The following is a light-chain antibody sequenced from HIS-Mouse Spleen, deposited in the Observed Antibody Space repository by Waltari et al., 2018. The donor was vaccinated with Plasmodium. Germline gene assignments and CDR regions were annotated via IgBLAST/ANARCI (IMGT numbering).Light chain of an antibody. CDR3: QQYGSSGT. CDR2: GAS. Sequence: EIVLTQSPGTLSLSPGERATLSCRASQSVCSSYLAWYQQKPGQAPRLLIYGASSRATGIPDRFSGSGSGTDFTLTISRLEPEDFAVYYCQQYGSSGTFGQGTKVEIK. V-gene: IGKV3-20*01. CDR1: QSVCSSY. J-gene: IGKJ1*01.